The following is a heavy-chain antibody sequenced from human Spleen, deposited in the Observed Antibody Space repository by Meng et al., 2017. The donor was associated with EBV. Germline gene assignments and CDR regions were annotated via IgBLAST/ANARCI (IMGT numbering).Heavy chain of an antibody. CDR1: RDSTSSFDY. V-gene: IGHV4-39*01. CDR2: VHYTGGT. J-gene: IGHJ5*02. CDR3: ARPFPSWQSPRLDPFGA. D-gene: IGHD6-19*01. Sequence: QGQLNPSEAWYLSRTFSRDSTSSFDYWGRTRQPPGRVRESIGSVHYTGGTYYNPSLKRRVTVSVDTSKNQVSLRLTSVTAADTAVYYCARPFPSWQSPRLDPFGAWGQGTLVTVSS.